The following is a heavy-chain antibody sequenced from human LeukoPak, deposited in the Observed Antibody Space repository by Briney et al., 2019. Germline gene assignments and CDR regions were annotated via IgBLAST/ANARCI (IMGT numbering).Heavy chain of an antibody. CDR2: MNPNRSNT. D-gene: IGHD5-12*01. Sequence: ASVKVSCKASGYTFTNYDINWVRQATGQGLEWMGWMNPNRSNTGYAQKFQGRVTITRNTSISTAYMELISLRSEDTAVYYCARGYSGFAPYYFDYWGQGTLVTVSS. CDR3: ARGYSGFAPYYFDY. V-gene: IGHV1-8*03. J-gene: IGHJ4*02. CDR1: GYTFTNYD.